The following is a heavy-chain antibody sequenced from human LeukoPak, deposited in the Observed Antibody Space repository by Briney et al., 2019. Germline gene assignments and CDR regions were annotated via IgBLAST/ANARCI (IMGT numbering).Heavy chain of an antibody. J-gene: IGHJ3*02. CDR2: INHSGST. V-gene: IGHV4-34*01. D-gene: IGHD3-16*02. CDR1: GGSFSGYY. Sequence: SETLSLTCAVYGGSFSGYYWSWIRQPPVKGLEWIGEINHSGSTNYNPSLKSRVTISVDTSKNQFSLKLSSVTAADTAVYYCARCYDYVWGSYRTGTAIDIWGQGTMVTVSS. CDR3: ARCYDYVWGSYRTGTAIDI.